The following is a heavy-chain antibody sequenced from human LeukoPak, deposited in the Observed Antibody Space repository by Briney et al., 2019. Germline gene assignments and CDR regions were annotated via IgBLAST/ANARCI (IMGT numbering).Heavy chain of an antibody. Sequence: QSGGSLRLSCAASGFTFSSYSMSWFRQAPGKGLEWVGFIRSKAYGGTTEYAASVKGRFTISRDDSKSIAYLQMNSLKTEDAAVYYCTRDARITMIVVVIGYYFDYWGQGTLVTVSS. CDR3: TRDARITMIVVVIGYYFDY. V-gene: IGHV3-49*03. J-gene: IGHJ4*02. CDR1: GFTFSSYS. CDR2: IRSKAYGGTT. D-gene: IGHD3-22*01.